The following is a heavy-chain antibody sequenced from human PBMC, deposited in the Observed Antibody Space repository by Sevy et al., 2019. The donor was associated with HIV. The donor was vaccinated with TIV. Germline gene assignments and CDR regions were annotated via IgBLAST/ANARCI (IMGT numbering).Heavy chain of an antibody. J-gene: IGHJ3*02. CDR3: ARDMFGANPALQDAFDI. CDR2: ISAYNGNT. V-gene: IGHV1-18*04. D-gene: IGHD3-10*02. CDR1: DYTFTSYG. Sequence: ASVKVSCKASDYTFTSYGISWVRQAPGQGLEWMGWISAYNGNTNYAQKLQGRVTMTTDTSTITAYMELRSLISDDTAVYYCARDMFGANPALQDAFDIWGQGTMVTVSS.